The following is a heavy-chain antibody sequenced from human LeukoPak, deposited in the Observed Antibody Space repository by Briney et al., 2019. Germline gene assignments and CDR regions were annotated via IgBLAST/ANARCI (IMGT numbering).Heavy chain of an antibody. V-gene: IGHV3-23*01. Sequence: GGSLRLSCAASGFTFSSYGMNWVRQAPGKGLEWVSGISGSGGTTYYADSVKGRFTISRDNSKNSLSLQVSSLRAEDTAVYYCAKDWERETGDAFDIWGQGTMVTVSS. D-gene: IGHD7-27*01. CDR2: ISGSGGTT. CDR1: GFTFSSYG. J-gene: IGHJ3*02. CDR3: AKDWERETGDAFDI.